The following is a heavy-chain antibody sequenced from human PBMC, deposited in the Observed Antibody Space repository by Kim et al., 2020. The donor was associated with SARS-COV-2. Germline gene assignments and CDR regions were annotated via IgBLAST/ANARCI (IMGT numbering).Heavy chain of an antibody. V-gene: IGHV3-48*03. CDR2: ISSSGSTI. CDR1: GFTFSSYE. D-gene: IGHD4-17*01. CDR3: ARGAYGDYGYYYGMDV. Sequence: GGSLRLSCAASGFTFSSYEMNWVRQAPGKGLEWVSYISSSGSTIYYADSVKGRFTISRDNAKNSLYLQMNSLRAEDTAVYYCARGAYGDYGYYYGMDVWGQGTTVTVSS. J-gene: IGHJ6*02.